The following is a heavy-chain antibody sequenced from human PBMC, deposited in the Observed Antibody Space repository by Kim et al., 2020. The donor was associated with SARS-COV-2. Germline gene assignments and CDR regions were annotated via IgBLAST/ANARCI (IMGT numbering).Heavy chain of an antibody. CDR1: GFTFSTSW. CDR3: VEGSYFDS. V-gene: IGHV3-7*01. J-gene: IGHJ4*02. Sequence: GGSLRLSCAASGFTFSTSWMSWVRQAPGKGLEWVANIHPDGRVKQYVDSVKGRFTISRDNAKNSLSLQMNSLRVEDTAVYYCVEGSYFDSWGQGALVTVSS. CDR2: IHPDGRVK.